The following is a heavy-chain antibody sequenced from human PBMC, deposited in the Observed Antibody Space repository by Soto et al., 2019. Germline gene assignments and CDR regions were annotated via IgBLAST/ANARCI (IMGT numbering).Heavy chain of an antibody. V-gene: IGHV1-69*04. CDR3: ARDPGYSSSWSRGYYYYGMDV. D-gene: IGHD6-13*01. CDR2: IIPILGIA. J-gene: IGHJ6*02. CDR1: GGTFSSYT. Sequence: SVKVSCKASGGTFSSYTISWVRQAPGQGLEWMGRIIPILGIANYAQKFKGRVTITADESTSTAYMELSSLRAEDTAVYYCARDPGYSSSWSRGYYYYGMDVWGQGTTVTVSS.